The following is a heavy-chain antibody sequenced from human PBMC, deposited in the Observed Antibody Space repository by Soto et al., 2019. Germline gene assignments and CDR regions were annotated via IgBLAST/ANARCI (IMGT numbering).Heavy chain of an antibody. V-gene: IGHV4-30-4*01. CDR3: AREDSGAFFDF. D-gene: IGHD2-15*01. CDR2: IYYSGST. J-gene: IGHJ4*02. Sequence: SETLTLTCTVSGGSISSGDYYWSWIRQPPGKGLEWIGYIYYSGSTFYNPSLESRVTIAMDRSKNQVSLSLKSVTAADTAVYYCAREDSGAFFDFWGQGTLVTVSS. CDR1: GGSISSGDYY.